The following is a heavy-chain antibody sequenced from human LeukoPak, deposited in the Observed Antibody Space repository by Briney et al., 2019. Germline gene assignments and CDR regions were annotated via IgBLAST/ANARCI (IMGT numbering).Heavy chain of an antibody. CDR1: GFTFSSYG. Sequence: GGSLRLSCAASGFTFSSYGMHWVRQAPGKGLEWVAVIWYDGSNKYYADSVKGRFTISRDNSKNTLYLQMNSLRAEDTAVYYCARGLGSGWSVSPFDYWGQGTLVTVSS. J-gene: IGHJ4*02. CDR3: ARGLGSGWSVSPFDY. CDR2: IWYDGSNK. V-gene: IGHV3-33*01. D-gene: IGHD6-19*01.